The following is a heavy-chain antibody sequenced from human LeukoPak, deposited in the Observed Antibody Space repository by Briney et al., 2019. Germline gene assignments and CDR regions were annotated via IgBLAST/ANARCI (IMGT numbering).Heavy chain of an antibody. J-gene: IGHJ2*01. V-gene: IGHV3-21*01. CDR2: ISSSSTYI. Sequence: GGSLRLSCAASGFTFDSYGMNWVRQAPGKGLEWISSISSSSTYIYYADSVKGRFTISRDNAKNSLYLQMNSLRAEDTAVYYCASGEQLARDNYWYFDLWGRGTLVTVSS. D-gene: IGHD6-6*01. CDR3: ASGEQLARDNYWYFDL. CDR1: GFTFDSYG.